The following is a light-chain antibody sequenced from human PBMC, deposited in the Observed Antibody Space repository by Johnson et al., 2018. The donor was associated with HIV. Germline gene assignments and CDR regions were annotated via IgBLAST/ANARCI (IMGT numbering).Light chain of an antibody. J-gene: IGLJ1*01. Sequence: QSVLTQSPSVSAAPGQKVTISCSGSSSNIGNNYVSWYQQLPGTAPKLLIYENNKRPSGIPDRFSGSKSGTSATLGITGLQTGDEADYYCGTWDASLSAGGVFCTGTKVTVL. CDR2: ENN. V-gene: IGLV1-51*02. CDR1: SSNIGNNY. CDR3: GTWDASLSAGGV.